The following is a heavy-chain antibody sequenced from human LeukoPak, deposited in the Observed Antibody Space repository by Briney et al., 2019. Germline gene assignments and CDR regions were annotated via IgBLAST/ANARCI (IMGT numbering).Heavy chain of an antibody. V-gene: IGHV4-59*01. D-gene: IGHD2-8*01. CDR2: IYYSGST. CDR3: TRGTIMVGP. CDR1: GGSLSNYY. J-gene: IGHJ5*02. Sequence: SETLSLTCTVSGGSLSNYYWSWIRQPPGKGLEWIGYIYYSGSTTYNPPLKSRATISVNTSKNQFSLRLSSVTAADTAVYYCTRGTIMVGPWGQGTLVTVSS.